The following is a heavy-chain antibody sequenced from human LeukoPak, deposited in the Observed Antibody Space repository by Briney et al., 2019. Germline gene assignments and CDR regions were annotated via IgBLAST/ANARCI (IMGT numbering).Heavy chain of an antibody. Sequence: GASVKVSCKASGYTFTSYYMHWVRQAPGQGLEWMGIINPSGGSTSYAQKFQGRVTMTRDTSTSTVYMELSSLRSEDTAVYYCAGQLQWELIDYWGQGTLVTVSS. J-gene: IGHJ4*02. CDR3: AGQLQWELIDY. CDR1: GYTFTSYY. V-gene: IGHV1-46*01. CDR2: INPSGGST. D-gene: IGHD1-26*01.